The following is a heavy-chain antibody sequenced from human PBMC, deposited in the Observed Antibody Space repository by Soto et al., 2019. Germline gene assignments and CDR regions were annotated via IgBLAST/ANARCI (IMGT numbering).Heavy chain of an antibody. CDR3: ARALRFLEWSTIYYYYGMDV. J-gene: IGHJ6*02. CDR2: ISAYNGNT. V-gene: IGHV1-18*01. D-gene: IGHD3-3*01. Sequence: ASVKVSCKASGYTFTSYGISWVRQAPGQGLEWMGWISAYNGNTNYAQKLQGRVTMTTDTSTSTAYMELRSLRSDDTAVYYCARALRFLEWSTIYYYYGMDVWGQGTTVTVSS. CDR1: GYTFTSYG.